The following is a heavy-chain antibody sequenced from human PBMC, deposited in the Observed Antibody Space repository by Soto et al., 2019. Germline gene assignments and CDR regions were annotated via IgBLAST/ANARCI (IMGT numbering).Heavy chain of an antibody. CDR3: ARPVLTRRGSYSDSLFDY. CDR2: ISSSSSTI. Sequence: GGSLRLSCAASGFTFSSYSMNRVRQAPGKGLEWVSYISSSSSTIYYADSVKGRFTISRDNAKNSLYLQMNSLRDEDTAVYYCARPVLTRRGSYSDSLFDYWGQGTLVTVSS. J-gene: IGHJ4*02. V-gene: IGHV3-48*02. CDR1: GFTFSSYS. D-gene: IGHD1-26*01.